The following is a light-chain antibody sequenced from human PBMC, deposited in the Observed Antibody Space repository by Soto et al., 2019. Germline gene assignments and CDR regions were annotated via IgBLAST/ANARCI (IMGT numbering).Light chain of an antibody. CDR1: QSVRTNY. CDR3: QQYGSSPLT. CDR2: GAS. V-gene: IGKV3-20*01. Sequence: EVGLTQSPCTLSLSPGERATLSCRASQSVRTNYLAWYQQKPGQAPRLLIYGASSRATGIPYRFSGSGSGTDFTLTISRLQPEDFAVYYCQQYGSSPLTFGGGTKVDIK. J-gene: IGKJ4*01.